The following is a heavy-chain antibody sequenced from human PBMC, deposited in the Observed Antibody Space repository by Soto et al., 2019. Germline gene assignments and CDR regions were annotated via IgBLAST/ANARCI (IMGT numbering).Heavy chain of an antibody. CDR2: IYWDDDK. V-gene: IGHV2-5*02. CDR1: GFSLSTSGVG. CDR3: AHRPSYCSGGSCYSGFDY. D-gene: IGHD2-15*01. Sequence: QITLKESGPTLVKPTQTLTLTCTFSGFSLSTSGVGVGWIRQPPGKALEWLALIYWDDDKRYSPSLKSRLTITKXPTXXQXVLTMTNMDPVDTATYYCAHRPSYCSGGSCYSGFDYWGQGTLVTVSS. J-gene: IGHJ4*02.